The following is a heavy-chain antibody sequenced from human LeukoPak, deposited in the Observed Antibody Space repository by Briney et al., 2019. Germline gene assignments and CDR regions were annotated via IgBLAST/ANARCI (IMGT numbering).Heavy chain of an antibody. J-gene: IGHJ4*02. CDR3: AQGAFLWSPDY. CDR2: ISSSSSYI. V-gene: IGHV3-21*01. D-gene: IGHD2/OR15-2a*01. Sequence: GGSLRLPCAASGFTFSSYSMNWVRQAPGKGLEWVSSISSSSSYIYYADSVKGRFTISRDNAKNSLYLQMNSLRAEDTAVYYCAQGAFLWSPDYWGQGTLVTVSS. CDR1: GFTFSSYS.